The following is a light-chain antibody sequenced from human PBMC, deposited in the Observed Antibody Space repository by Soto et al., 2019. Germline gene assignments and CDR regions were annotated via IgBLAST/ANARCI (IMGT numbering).Light chain of an antibody. Sequence: IVMTQSPATLSVSPGERATLSCRASQSVGTDLAWYQQKPGQAPRRLIYGASTRATGIPARFSGSGSGTEFTLTINSVQSEDLAVYSCHQYNDWSRFTFGPGTKVEIK. J-gene: IGKJ3*01. V-gene: IGKV3-15*01. CDR2: GAS. CDR1: QSVGTD. CDR3: HQYNDWSRFT.